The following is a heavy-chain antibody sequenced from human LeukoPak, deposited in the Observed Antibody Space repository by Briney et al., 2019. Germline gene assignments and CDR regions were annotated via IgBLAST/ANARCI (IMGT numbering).Heavy chain of an antibody. CDR1: GFTSSGYW. V-gene: IGHV3-7*03. J-gene: IGHJ3*02. CDR3: AKGYCSSTSCYGAFDI. Sequence: PGGSLRLPCAASGFTSSGYWMSWVRQAPGRGLEWVANIKQDGSEKYYVDSVKGRFTISRDNAKNSLYLQMNSLRAEDMALYYCAKGYCSSTSCYGAFDIWGQGTMVTVSS. CDR2: IKQDGSEK. D-gene: IGHD2-2*01.